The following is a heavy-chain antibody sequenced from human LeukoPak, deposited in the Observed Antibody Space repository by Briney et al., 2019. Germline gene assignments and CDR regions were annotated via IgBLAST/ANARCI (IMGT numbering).Heavy chain of an antibody. Sequence: PSETLSLTCTVSGGSISSYYRSWIRQPPGKGLEWIGYIYYSGSTNYNPSLKSRVTISVDTSKNQFSLKLSSVTAADTAVYYCARGNPYRGWGQGTLVTVSS. CDR1: GGSISSYY. D-gene: IGHD1-1*01. CDR3: ARGNPYRG. V-gene: IGHV4-59*01. J-gene: IGHJ4*02. CDR2: IYYSGST.